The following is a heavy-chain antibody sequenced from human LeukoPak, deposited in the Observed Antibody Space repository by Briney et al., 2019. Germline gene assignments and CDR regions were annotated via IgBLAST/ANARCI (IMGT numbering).Heavy chain of an antibody. D-gene: IGHD3-3*01. Sequence: ASVKVSCKASGYTFTSYDINWVRQATGQGLEWMGWMNPNSGNTGYAQKFQGRVTITRNTSISTAYMELSSLRSEDTAVYYCARVPSRAFGVVARLNWFDPRGQGTLVTVSS. CDR3: ARVPSRAFGVVARLNWFDP. J-gene: IGHJ5*02. CDR1: GYTFTSYD. V-gene: IGHV1-8*03. CDR2: MNPNSGNT.